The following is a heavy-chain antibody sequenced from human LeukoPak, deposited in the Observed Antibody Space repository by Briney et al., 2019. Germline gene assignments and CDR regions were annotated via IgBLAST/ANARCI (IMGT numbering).Heavy chain of an antibody. CDR1: GYTFTSYY. CDR2: IIPILGIA. J-gene: IGHJ4*02. V-gene: IGHV1-69*04. Sequence: GASVKVSCKASGYTFTSYYMHWVRQAPGQGLEWMGRIIPILGIANYAQKFQGRVTITADKSTSTAYMELRSLRSDDTAVYYCAGDGNFIRGVTEYSGYDYVLDYRGQGTLVTVSS. D-gene: IGHD5-12*01. CDR3: AGDGNFIRGVTEYSGYDYVLDY.